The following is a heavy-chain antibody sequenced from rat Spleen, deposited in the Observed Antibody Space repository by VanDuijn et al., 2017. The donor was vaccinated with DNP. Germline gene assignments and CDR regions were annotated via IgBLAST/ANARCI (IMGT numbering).Heavy chain of an antibody. Sequence: EVQLQESGPGLVKPSQSLSLTCSVTGYSITSCCRWPWIRKFPGHKLEWMGYQNSADTTKYNPSLKSRISITRDTSKNQLFLHVNSVTTEDTATYHCARWPGYNPPYAMDAWGQGTSVTVSS. CDR1: GYSITSCCR. V-gene: IGHV3-3*01. J-gene: IGHJ4*01. D-gene: IGHD1-4*01. CDR2: QNSADTT. CDR3: ARWPGYNPPYAMDA.